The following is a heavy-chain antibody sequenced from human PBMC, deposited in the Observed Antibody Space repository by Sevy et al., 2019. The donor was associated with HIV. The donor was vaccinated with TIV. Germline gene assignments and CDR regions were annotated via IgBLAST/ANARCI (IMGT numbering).Heavy chain of an antibody. V-gene: IGHV3-48*02. CDR3: ARSVWGTFRYNDW. J-gene: IGHJ4*02. Sequence: GGSLRLSCSVSGFTFSDDGMDWVRQAPGKGLEWISYISGDARTIYYADSVKGRFTVSRDNAKDSLFLQMNSLRDEDTAVYYCARSVWGTFRYNDWWGQGTLVTVSS. CDR2: ISGDARTI. D-gene: IGHD3-16*02. CDR1: GFTFSDDG.